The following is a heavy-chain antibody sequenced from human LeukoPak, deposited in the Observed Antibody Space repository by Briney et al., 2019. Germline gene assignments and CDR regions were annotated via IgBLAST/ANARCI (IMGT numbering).Heavy chain of an antibody. J-gene: IGHJ4*02. Sequence: GGSLRLSCAASGFTFSSYSMNWVRQAPGKGLEWVSSISSSSSYIYYADSVKDRFTISRDNAKNSLYLQMNSLRAEDTAVYYCARDGGSRYYWDSGWGQGTLVTVSS. CDR2: ISSSSSYI. CDR3: ARDGGSRYYWDSG. V-gene: IGHV3-21*01. D-gene: IGHD3-10*01. CDR1: GFTFSSYS.